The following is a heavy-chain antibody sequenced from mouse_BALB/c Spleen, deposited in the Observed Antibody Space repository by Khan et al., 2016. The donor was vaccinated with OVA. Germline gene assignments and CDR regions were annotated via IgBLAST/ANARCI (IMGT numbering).Heavy chain of an antibody. CDR3: ARANYYGNSVYAMDY. V-gene: IGHV1S41*01. CDR2: IAPGSGST. CDR1: GYTFTSYW. Sequence: DLVKPGASVKLSCKASGYTFTSYWINWIKQRPGQGLEWMGRIAPGSGSTSYNAMFKGKATLTVDTSSTTAYIQFSSLSSEDSAVYFCARANYYGNSVYAMDYWGQGTSVTVSS. J-gene: IGHJ4*01. D-gene: IGHD1-1*01.